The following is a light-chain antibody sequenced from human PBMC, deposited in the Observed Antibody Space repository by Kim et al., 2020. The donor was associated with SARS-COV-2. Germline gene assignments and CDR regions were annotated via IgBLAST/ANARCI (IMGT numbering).Light chain of an antibody. Sequence: ANVVDRVTVTSRDSQSISSYIARYQQKPGKAPKLLIYAASTLQSGVPSRFSDSVSRTDFTLTISCLQSEDIATYYCQQYYSSSPYTFRQGTKLVI. CDR3: QQYYSSSPYT. J-gene: IGKJ2*01. V-gene: IGKV1-8*01. CDR2: AAS. CDR1: QSISSY.